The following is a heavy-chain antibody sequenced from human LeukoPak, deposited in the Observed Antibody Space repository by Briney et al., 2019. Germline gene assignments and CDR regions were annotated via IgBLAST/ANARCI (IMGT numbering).Heavy chain of an antibody. CDR2: ISGSGGST. Sequence: PGGSLRLSCAASGFTFSSYAMSWVRQAPGKGLEWVSAISGSGGSTHYADSVKGRFTISRDNSKNTLYLQMNSLRAEDTAVYYCAKAPSSWYKTEYFQHWGQGTLVTVSS. D-gene: IGHD6-13*01. CDR3: AKAPSSWYKTEYFQH. V-gene: IGHV3-23*01. J-gene: IGHJ1*01. CDR1: GFTFSSYA.